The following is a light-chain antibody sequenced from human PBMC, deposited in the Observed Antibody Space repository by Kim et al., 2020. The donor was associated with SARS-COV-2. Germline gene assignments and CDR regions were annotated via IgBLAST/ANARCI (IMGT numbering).Light chain of an antibody. CDR2: QDN. Sequence: VLVIYQDNKRPSGIPERFSGSNSGNTATLTISGTQAMDEAEFYCQAWDSDTMIFGGGTQLTVL. CDR3: QAWDSDTMI. J-gene: IGLJ2*01. V-gene: IGLV3-1*01.